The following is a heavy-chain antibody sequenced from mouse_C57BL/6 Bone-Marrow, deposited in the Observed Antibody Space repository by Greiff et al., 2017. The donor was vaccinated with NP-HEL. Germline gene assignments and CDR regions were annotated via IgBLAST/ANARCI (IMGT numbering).Heavy chain of an antibody. CDR2: IYWDDDT. J-gene: IGHJ2*01. CDR3: ARSYYDYSFDY. V-gene: IGHV8-12*01. D-gene: IGHD2-4*01. CDR1: GFSLSTSGMG. Sequence: QVTLKVSGPGILQSSQTLSLTCSFSGFSLSTSGMGVSWIRPPSGKGLEWLARIYWDDDTRYNPSLKSRRPISTGTSRNQVFLKITSVDTADTATYSCARSYYDYSFDYWGQGTTLTVSS.